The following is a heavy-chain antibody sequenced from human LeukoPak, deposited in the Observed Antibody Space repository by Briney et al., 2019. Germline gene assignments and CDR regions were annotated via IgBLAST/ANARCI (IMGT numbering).Heavy chain of an antibody. CDR1: GYTFTAYY. CDR2: INPNSGGT. J-gene: IGHJ4*02. CDR3: ARDCMGDCGTTSCYLAY. V-gene: IGHV1-2*02. Sequence: GASVKVSCKASGYTFTAYYMHWVRQAPGQGLEWMGWINPNSGGTNYAQKFQGRVIMTRDTSTNTAYMDLSRLTSDDTAVYFCARDCMGDCGTTSCYLAYWGQGAQVTVSS. D-gene: IGHD2-2*01.